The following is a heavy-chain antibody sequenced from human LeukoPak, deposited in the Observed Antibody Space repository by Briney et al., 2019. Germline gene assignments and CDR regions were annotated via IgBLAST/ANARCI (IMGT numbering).Heavy chain of an antibody. V-gene: IGHV1-69*05. Sequence: SVKVSCKASGGTFNSYAISWVRQAPGQGLEWMGGIIPIFGTANYAQKFQGRVTITTDESTSTAYMELSSLRSEDTAVYYCARATAAGTASFDYWGQGTLVTVSS. CDR3: ARATAAGTASFDY. CDR1: GGTFNSYA. CDR2: IIPIFGTA. J-gene: IGHJ4*02. D-gene: IGHD6-13*01.